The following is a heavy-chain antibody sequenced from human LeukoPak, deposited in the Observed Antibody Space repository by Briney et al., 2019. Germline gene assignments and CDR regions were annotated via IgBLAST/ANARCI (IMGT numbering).Heavy chain of an antibody. CDR1: GYTFTSYD. J-gene: IGHJ6*02. V-gene: IGHV1-8*01. CDR3: ARGLGFLEWLLYRDDYYYGMDV. Sequence: GASVKVSCKASGYTFTSYDINWVRQATGQGLEWMGWMNPNSGNTGYAQKFQGRVTMTRNTSISTAYMELSSLRSEDTAVYYCARGLGFLEWLLYRDDYYYGMDVWGQGTTVTVSS. CDR2: MNPNSGNT. D-gene: IGHD3-3*02.